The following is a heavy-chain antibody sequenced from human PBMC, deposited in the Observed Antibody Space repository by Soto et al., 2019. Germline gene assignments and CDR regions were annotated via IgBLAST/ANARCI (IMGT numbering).Heavy chain of an antibody. CDR2: ISWDGGST. V-gene: IGHV3-43D*04. D-gene: IGHD6-13*01. Sequence: PGGSLRLSCAASGFTFDDYAMHWFRQAPGKGLEWISFISWDGGSTYYADSVQGRFTISRDNNKNSLYLQMSSLRAGDTALYYCVKSGDTHSRAWSYFFDYWGQGSLVTVSS. J-gene: IGHJ4*01. CDR3: VKSGDTHSRAWSYFFDY. CDR1: GFTFDDYA.